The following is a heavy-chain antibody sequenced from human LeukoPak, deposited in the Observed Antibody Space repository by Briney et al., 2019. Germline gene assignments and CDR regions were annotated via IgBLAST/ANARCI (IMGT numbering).Heavy chain of an antibody. CDR3: AKDRDGGIRTTAKGFDY. Sequence: GGSLTLSCAASGFTFSKNGMSWVRQAPGKGLEWVSGISADGGKAYYAASVEGRFTMSRDNSGNTVYLQLNSLRAEDTAVYYCAKDRDGGIRTTAKGFDYWGQGTLVTVSS. CDR2: ISADGGKA. J-gene: IGHJ4*02. V-gene: IGHV3-23*01. CDR1: GFTFSKNG. D-gene: IGHD1-7*01.